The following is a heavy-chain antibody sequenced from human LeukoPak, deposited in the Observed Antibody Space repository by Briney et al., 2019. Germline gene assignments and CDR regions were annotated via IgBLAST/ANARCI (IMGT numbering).Heavy chain of an antibody. CDR2: INHSGST. Sequence: SETLSLTCAVYGGSFSGYYWSWIRQPPGKGLEWIGEINHSGSTNYNPSLKSRVTISVDTSKNQFSLRLTSVSAAVTAVYYCVRGPYGSGISNWFDPWGQGTQVIVSS. CDR1: GGSFSGYY. V-gene: IGHV4-34*01. CDR3: VRGPYGSGISNWFDP. D-gene: IGHD3-10*01. J-gene: IGHJ5*02.